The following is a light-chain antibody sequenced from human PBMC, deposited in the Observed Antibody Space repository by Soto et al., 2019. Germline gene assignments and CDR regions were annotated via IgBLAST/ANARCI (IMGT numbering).Light chain of an antibody. Sequence: QSVLTQPPSASGSPGQSVTISCTGTSSDIGGYDYVSWYQQHPGKAPKLMIYEVTKRPSGVPDRFSGSKSGNTASLTVSGLQAEDEADYYCSSFAGDNNVGVFGGGTKLTVL. CDR2: EVT. CDR1: SSDIGGYDY. J-gene: IGLJ3*02. V-gene: IGLV2-8*01. CDR3: SSFAGDNNVGV.